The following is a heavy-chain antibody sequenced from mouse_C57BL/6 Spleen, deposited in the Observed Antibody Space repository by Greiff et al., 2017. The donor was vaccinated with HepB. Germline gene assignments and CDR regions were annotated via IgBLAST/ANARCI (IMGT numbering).Heavy chain of an antibody. CDR3: ARGRDYDYDEGYAMDY. D-gene: IGHD2-4*01. CDR1: GYTFTSYW. CDR2: IDPNSGGT. J-gene: IGHJ4*01. Sequence: VQLQQSGAELVKPGASVKLSCKASGYTFTSYWMHWVKQRPGRGLEWIGRIDPNSGGTKYNEKFKSKATLTVDKPSSTAYMQLSSLTSEDSAVYYCARGRDYDYDEGYAMDYWGQGTSVTVSA. V-gene: IGHV1-72*01.